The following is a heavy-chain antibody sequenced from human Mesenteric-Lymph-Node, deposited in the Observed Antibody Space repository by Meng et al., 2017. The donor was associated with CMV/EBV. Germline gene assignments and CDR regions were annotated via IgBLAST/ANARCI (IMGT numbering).Heavy chain of an antibody. J-gene: IGHJ5*02. D-gene: IGHD6-6*01. V-gene: IGHV1-69*11. Sequence: SVKVSCKASGYTFTGYYMHWVRQAPGQGLEWMGKIIPILGRVNYAQKFQGRVTITTDESTSTAYMELSSLRSEDTAVYYCARDPAQYSSSSRYNWFDPWGQGTLVTVSS. CDR2: IIPILGRV. CDR3: ARDPAQYSSSSRYNWFDP. CDR1: GYTFTGYY.